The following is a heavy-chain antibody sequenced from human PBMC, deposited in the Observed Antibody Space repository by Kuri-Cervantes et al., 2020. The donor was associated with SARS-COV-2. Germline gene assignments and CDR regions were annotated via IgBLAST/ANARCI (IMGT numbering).Heavy chain of an antibody. V-gene: IGHV4-39*01. CDR1: GYSISSSSYY. J-gene: IGHJ4*02. CDR2: IYYSGST. D-gene: IGHD6-25*01. Sequence: SETLSLTCAVSGYSISSSSYYWGWIRQPPGKGLEWIGSIYYSGSTYYNPSLKSRVTISVDTSKNQFSLKLSSVTAADTAVYYCARVGSALRRDFDYWGQGTLVTVSS. CDR3: ARVGSALRRDFDY.